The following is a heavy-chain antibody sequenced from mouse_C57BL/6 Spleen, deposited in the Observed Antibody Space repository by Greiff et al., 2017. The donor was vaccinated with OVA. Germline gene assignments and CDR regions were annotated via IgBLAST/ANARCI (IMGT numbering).Heavy chain of an antibody. CDR1: GFTFSDYY. CDR2: INYDGSST. J-gene: IGHJ4*01. V-gene: IGHV5-16*01. CDR3: ARDRGANYYAMDY. Sequence: EVKVVESEGGLVQPGSSMKLSCTASGFTFSDYYMAWVRQVPEKGLEWVANINYDGSSTYYLDSLKSRFIISRDNAKNILYLQMSSLKSEDTATYYCARDRGANYYAMDYWGQGTSVTVSS. D-gene: IGHD1-1*01.